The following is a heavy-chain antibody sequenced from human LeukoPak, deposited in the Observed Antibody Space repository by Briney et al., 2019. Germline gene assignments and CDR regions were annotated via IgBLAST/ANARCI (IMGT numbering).Heavy chain of an antibody. V-gene: IGHV5-51*01. Sequence: GESLKISCEGSGYSFASYWIGWVRQMPGKGLEWMGIIYPGDSDTRYSPSFQDQVTISADKSIATAYLQWSSLKASDTAMYYCASIRYYDSSGYYESAFDIWGQGTMVTVSS. J-gene: IGHJ3*02. CDR3: ASIRYYDSSGYYESAFDI. D-gene: IGHD3-22*01. CDR2: IYPGDSDT. CDR1: GYSFASYW.